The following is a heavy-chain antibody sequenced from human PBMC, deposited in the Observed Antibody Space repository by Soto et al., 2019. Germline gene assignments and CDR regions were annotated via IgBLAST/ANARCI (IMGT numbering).Heavy chain of an antibody. CDR3: ARSRSGAVADSFDS. Sequence: GGSLRLSCAASGFTFRRHAVHWVRQAPGKGLEWVAVVSSDGSAKYYLDSVKGRFTSSRDNSKNAAFLQLNSLSSEDTAVYYCARSRSGAVADSFDSWGQGTLVTVSS. J-gene: IGHJ4*02. D-gene: IGHD3-10*01. CDR1: GFTFRRHA. V-gene: IGHV3-30*04. CDR2: VSSDGSAK.